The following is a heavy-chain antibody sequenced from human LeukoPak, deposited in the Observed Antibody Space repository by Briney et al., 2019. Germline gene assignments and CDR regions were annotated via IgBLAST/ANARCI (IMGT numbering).Heavy chain of an antibody. CDR3: AKYFASGSYYKLPH. D-gene: IGHD3-10*01. J-gene: IGHJ1*01. V-gene: IGHV3-23*01. CDR1: GISFSNFA. Sequence: GGSLRLSCAASGISFSNFAMSWVHQAPARGPEWVSSIRGDGETFYADSVKGRFTLSRDDSRNTVYLQMNSLRAEDTAVYYCAKYFASGSYYKLPHWGQGTLVTVSS. CDR2: IRGDGET.